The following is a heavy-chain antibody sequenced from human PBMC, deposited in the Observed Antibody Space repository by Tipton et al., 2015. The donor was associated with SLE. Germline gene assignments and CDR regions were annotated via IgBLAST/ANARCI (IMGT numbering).Heavy chain of an antibody. CDR2: IYYSGST. CDR1: GGSISRYY. CDR3: ARSDYGDDYWYSDL. D-gene: IGHD4-17*01. V-gene: IGHV4-59*01. Sequence: TLSLTCTVSGGSISRYYWSWIRQPPGKGLEWIGYIYYSGSTNYNPSLKSRVTISVDTSKNQFSLKLSSVTAADTAVYYCARSDYGDDYWYSDLWGRGTLVTVSS. J-gene: IGHJ2*01.